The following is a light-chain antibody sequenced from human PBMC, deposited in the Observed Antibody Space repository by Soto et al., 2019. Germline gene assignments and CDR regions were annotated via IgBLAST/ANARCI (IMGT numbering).Light chain of an antibody. Sequence: EIVLTQSPDSLSVSPGERATLSCRASQTVSNNLAWYHQKPGQAPRLLIYGASTRATGIPARFSGSGSGTEFTLTISSLQPEDFATHSCQQLNSYPPGKTFGGGTKV. CDR1: QTVSNN. J-gene: IGKJ4*01. CDR3: QQLNSYPPGKT. CDR2: GAS. V-gene: IGKV3-15*01.